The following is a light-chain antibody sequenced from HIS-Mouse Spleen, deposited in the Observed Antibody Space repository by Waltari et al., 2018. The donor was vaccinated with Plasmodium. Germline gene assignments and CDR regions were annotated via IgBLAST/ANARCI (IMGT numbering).Light chain of an antibody. V-gene: IGLV3-10*01. J-gene: IGLJ3*02. CDR3: YSTDSSGNHRV. CDR1: AFPKKY. CDR2: EDS. Sequence: SYELTPPPSVSVSPGQTARITCSGDAFPKKYAYWYQQKSGPAPVLVIYEDSKRPSGIPERFSGSSSGTMATLTISGAQVEDEADYYCYSTDSSGNHRVFGGGTKLTVL.